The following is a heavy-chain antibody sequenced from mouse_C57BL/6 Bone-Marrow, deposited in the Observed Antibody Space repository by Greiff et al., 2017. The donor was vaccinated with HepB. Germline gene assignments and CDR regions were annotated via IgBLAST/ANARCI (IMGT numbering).Heavy chain of an antibody. Sequence: VKVVESGAELARPGASVKLSCKASGYTFTSYGISWVKQRTGQGLEWIGEIYPRSGNTYYNEKFKGKATLTADKSSSTAYMELRSLTSEDSAVYFCARKYYGSSYWGQGTTLTVSS. CDR3: ARKYYGSSY. CDR1: GYTFTSYG. J-gene: IGHJ2*01. CDR2: IYPRSGNT. D-gene: IGHD1-1*01. V-gene: IGHV1-81*01.